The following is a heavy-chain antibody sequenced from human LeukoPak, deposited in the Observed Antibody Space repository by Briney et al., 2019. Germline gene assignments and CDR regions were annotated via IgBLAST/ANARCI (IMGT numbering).Heavy chain of an antibody. V-gene: IGHV3-7*01. D-gene: IGHD4-17*01. Sequence: GGSLRLSCAASGFTLSSYWMSWVRQAPGKGLEWVANIKQDGSEKYYVDSVKGRFTISRDNAKNSLYLQMNSLRAEDTAVYYCARGLRSNWGQGTLVTVSS. CDR3: ARGLRSN. CDR2: IKQDGSEK. CDR1: GFTLSSYW. J-gene: IGHJ4*02.